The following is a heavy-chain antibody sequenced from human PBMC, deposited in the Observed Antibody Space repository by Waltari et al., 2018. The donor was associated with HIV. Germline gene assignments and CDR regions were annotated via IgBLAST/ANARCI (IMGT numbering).Heavy chain of an antibody. J-gene: IGHJ5*02. CDR2: FDPEQGKT. Sequence: QVPLVQAGAEGKKPGAEVKSPCTVSGQTLSELSMHWVRQAPGKGLEWMGGFDPEQGKTIYAQNFQGRVTMTDDAATDTAYMELSSLRSEDTAVYYCTTEGLYCSGGTCYSRFDPWGQGTLVTVSS. V-gene: IGHV1-24*01. CDR3: TTEGLYCSGGTCYSRFDP. D-gene: IGHD2-15*01. CDR1: GQTLSELS.